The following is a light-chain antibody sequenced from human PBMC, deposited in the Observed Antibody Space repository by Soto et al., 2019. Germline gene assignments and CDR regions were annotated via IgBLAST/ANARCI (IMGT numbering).Light chain of an antibody. CDR2: STN. J-gene: IGLJ3*02. CDR3: VLYMGTGISV. Sequence: QAVVTQEPSFSVSPGRTVTLTCGLSSGSVSTSYYPSWYQLTPGQAPRTLIYSTNTRSSGVPNRCSGSILENKAALTITGAQADDESDYYCVLYMGTGISVFGGGTKVTVL. CDR1: SGSVSTSYY. V-gene: IGLV8-61*01.